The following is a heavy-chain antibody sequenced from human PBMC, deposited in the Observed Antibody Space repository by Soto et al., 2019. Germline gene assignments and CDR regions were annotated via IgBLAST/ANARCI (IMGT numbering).Heavy chain of an antibody. CDR3: ARGVRYYDFWSGPRPLDY. CDR1: GGSFSGYY. CDR2: INHSGST. Sequence: ASETLSLTCAVYGGSFSGYYWSWIRQPPGKGLEWIGEINHSGSTNYNPSLKSRVTISVDTSKNQFSLKLSSVTAADTAVYYCARGVRYYDFWSGPRPLDYWGQGTLVTVSS. J-gene: IGHJ4*02. V-gene: IGHV4-34*01. D-gene: IGHD3-3*01.